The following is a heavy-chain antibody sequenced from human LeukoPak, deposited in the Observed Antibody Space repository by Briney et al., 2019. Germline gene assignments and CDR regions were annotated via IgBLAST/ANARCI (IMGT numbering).Heavy chain of an antibody. Sequence: GGSLRLSCIASGFSFSGHWMHWARQLPGKGLVWVSRISPTGSTTSYADSVKGRFTVSRDNAKNTLYLQVNNLRAEDTAVYYCARDSGAAAGRGLDYWGQGTLVTVSS. CDR1: GFSFSGHW. V-gene: IGHV3-74*01. J-gene: IGHJ4*02. D-gene: IGHD6-13*01. CDR2: ISPTGSTT. CDR3: ARDSGAAAGRGLDY.